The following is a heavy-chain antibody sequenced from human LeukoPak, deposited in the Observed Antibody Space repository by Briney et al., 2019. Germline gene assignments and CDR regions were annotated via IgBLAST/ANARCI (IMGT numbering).Heavy chain of an antibody. V-gene: IGHV1-69*04. J-gene: IGHJ5*02. CDR1: GGTFSSYA. CDR2: IIPILGIA. CDR3: ARGRIDAGTAGWFDP. Sequence: VASVKVSCKASGGTFSSYAISWVRQAPGQGLEWMGRIIPILGIANYAQKFQGGVTITADKSTSTAYMELSSLRSEDTAVYYCARGRIDAGTAGWFDPWGQGTLVTVSS. D-gene: IGHD6-13*01.